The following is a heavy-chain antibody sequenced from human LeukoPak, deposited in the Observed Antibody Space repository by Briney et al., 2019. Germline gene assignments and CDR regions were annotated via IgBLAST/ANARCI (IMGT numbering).Heavy chain of an antibody. Sequence: AGGSLRLSCAASGFTFRSHWMSWVRQAPGKGLEWVANIKQDGSEKYYVDFVKGRFTISRDNAKNSLYLQMNSLRAEDTAVYYCARDQVGLSDAFDIWGQGTVVTVPS. D-gene: IGHD1-26*01. CDR1: GFTFRSHW. V-gene: IGHV3-7*01. CDR2: IKQDGSEK. J-gene: IGHJ3*02. CDR3: ARDQVGLSDAFDI.